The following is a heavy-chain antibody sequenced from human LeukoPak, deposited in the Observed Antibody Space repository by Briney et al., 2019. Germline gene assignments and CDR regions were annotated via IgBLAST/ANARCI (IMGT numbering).Heavy chain of an antibody. CDR1: GFTFSSYA. CDR2: ISYDGSNK. J-gene: IGHJ4*02. Sequence: GGSLRLSCAASGFTFSSYAMHWVRQAPGKGLEWVAVISYDGSNKYYADSVKGRFTISRDNSKNTLYLQMNSLRAEGTAVYYCIRYFAYWGQGTLVTVSS. CDR3: IRYFAY. V-gene: IGHV3-30*04.